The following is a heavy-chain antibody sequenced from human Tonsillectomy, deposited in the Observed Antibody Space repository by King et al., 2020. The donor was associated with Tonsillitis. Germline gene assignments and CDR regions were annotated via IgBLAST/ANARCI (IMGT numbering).Heavy chain of an antibody. J-gene: IGHJ4*02. CDR3: ARDKGRSWFGPMDY. Sequence: VQLVESGGGVVQPGRSLRLSCATSGFTFSSHGMHWVRQAPGKGLEWVAVIWFDGSHDFYADSVKGRFTMSRDNSKNTLYLQMNSLRAEDTAFYYCARDKGRSWFGPMDYWGQGTLVTVSS. CDR1: GFTFSSHG. CDR2: IWFDGSHD. D-gene: IGHD6-13*01. V-gene: IGHV3-33*01.